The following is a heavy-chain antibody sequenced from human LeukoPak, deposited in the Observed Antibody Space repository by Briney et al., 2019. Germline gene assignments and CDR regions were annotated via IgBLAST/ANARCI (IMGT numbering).Heavy chain of an antibody. D-gene: IGHD5-24*01. J-gene: IGHJ4*02. V-gene: IGHV3-48*01. CDR1: GFTFSDYS. CDR2: IGIDSGNT. CDR3: ARDYKYAFDN. Sequence: GGSLRLSCAASGFTFSDYSMNWVSQARGKGREWISYIGIDSGNTNYADSVKDRFTISGDKAKNSLYLQMNSLRVEDTAVYYCARDYKYAFDNWGQGTLVTVSS.